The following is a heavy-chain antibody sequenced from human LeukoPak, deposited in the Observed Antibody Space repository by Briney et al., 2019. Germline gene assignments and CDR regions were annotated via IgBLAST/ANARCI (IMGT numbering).Heavy chain of an antibody. CDR1: RGTFSSYT. Sequence: ASVKVSCKASRGTFSSYTISWVRQAPGQGLEWMGLINPTGGSTGYAQKFQGRVTMTRDMSTSTDYMELSSLRSEDTAIYYCARDNSVGDNAWWFDPWGQGTLVTVSS. V-gene: IGHV1-46*01. CDR3: ARDNSVGDNAWWFDP. D-gene: IGHD1-26*01. J-gene: IGHJ5*02. CDR2: INPTGGST.